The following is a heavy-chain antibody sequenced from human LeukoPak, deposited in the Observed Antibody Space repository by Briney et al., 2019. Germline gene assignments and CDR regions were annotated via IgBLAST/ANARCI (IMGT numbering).Heavy chain of an antibody. D-gene: IGHD2-15*01. CDR1: GYIFTSYD. J-gene: IGHJ6*02. CDR3: ARGRYCSGGSCYNYYYYGMDV. CDR2: MNPNSGNT. Sequence: ASVKVSCKASGYIFTSYDINWVRQATGQGLEWMGWMNPNSGNTGYAQKFQGRVTMTRNTSISTAYMELSSLRSEDTAVYYCARGRYCSGGSCYNYYYYGMDVWGQGTTVTVSS. V-gene: IGHV1-8*01.